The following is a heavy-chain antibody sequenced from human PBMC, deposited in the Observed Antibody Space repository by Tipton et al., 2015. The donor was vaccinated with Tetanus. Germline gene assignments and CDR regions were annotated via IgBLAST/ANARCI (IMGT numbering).Heavy chain of an antibody. CDR2: LYSGGGP. Sequence: GSLRLSCAASGFAVAVNYMTWVRQAPGEGLEWVSVLYSGGGPNYADSVKGRFTISRDNSKNTLYLQMNSLRVEDTAIYYCARAPRYCGGDCYHFDYWGQGTLVTVSS. D-gene: IGHD2-21*02. J-gene: IGHJ4*02. V-gene: IGHV3-53*01. CDR1: GFAVAVNY. CDR3: ARAPRYCGGDCYHFDY.